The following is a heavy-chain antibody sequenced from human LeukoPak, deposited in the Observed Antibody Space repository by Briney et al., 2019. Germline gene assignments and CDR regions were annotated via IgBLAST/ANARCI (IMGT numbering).Heavy chain of an antibody. J-gene: IGHJ4*02. D-gene: IGHD3-3*01. CDR2: ISGGGDTT. V-gene: IGHV3-23*01. CDR1: GFTFSSYS. Sequence: GGSLRLSCAAAGFTFSSYSVTWVRQAPGKGLEWVSVISGGGDTTFYADFVKGRFTISRDNSKNTLFLQMNSLRAEDTAVYHCARVRSGYYLDTWGQGTLVTVSS. CDR3: ARVRSGYYLDT.